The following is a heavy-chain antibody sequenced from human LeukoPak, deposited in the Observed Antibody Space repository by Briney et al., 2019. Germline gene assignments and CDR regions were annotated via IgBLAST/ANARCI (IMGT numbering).Heavy chain of an antibody. D-gene: IGHD4-17*01. J-gene: IGHJ4*02. CDR2: ISSSSSTI. Sequence: GGSLRLSCAASGFAFSSYSMNWVRQAPGKGLEWVSYISSSSSTIYYADSVKGRFTISRDNAKNSLYLQMNSLRAEDTAVYYCAGDPSLESDYGVYSADWGQGTLVTVAS. V-gene: IGHV3-48*01. CDR3: AGDPSLESDYGVYSAD. CDR1: GFAFSSYS.